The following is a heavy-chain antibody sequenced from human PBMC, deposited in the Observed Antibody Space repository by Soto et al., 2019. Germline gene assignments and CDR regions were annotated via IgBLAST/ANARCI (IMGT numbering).Heavy chain of an antibody. V-gene: IGHV5-51*01. J-gene: IGHJ6*02. Sequence: PGESLKISCKGSGYSFTSYWIGWVRQMPEKGLEWMGIIYPGDSDTRYSPSFQGQVTISADKSISTAYLQWSSLKASDTAMYYCARQRDVTIFGVVDYYYYGMDVWGQGTTVTVSS. CDR2: IYPGDSDT. D-gene: IGHD3-3*01. CDR1: GYSFTSYW. CDR3: ARQRDVTIFGVVDYYYYGMDV.